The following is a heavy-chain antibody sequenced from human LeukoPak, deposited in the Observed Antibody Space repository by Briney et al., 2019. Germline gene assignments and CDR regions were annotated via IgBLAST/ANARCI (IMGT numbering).Heavy chain of an antibody. CDR3: ARVTVTTFLYYYYYMDV. J-gene: IGHJ6*03. CDR1: GYTFTGYY. Sequence: ASVKVSCKASGYTFTGYYMHWVRQAPGQGLEWMGWINPNSGGTNYAQKFQGRVTMTRDTSISTAYMELSRLRSDDTAVYYCARVTVTTFLYYYYYMDVWGKGTTVTVSS. V-gene: IGHV1-2*02. D-gene: IGHD4-17*01. CDR2: INPNSGGT.